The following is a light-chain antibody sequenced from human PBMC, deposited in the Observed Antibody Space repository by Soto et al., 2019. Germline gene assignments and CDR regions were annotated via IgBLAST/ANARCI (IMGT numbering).Light chain of an antibody. J-gene: IGKJ5*01. CDR3: KQMYSTLIT. CDR1: QSISSY. Sequence: DIQMTQSPSSLSASVGDRVTITCRASQSISSYLNWYQQKPGKAPKLLIYAASSLQRGVPSRFMRRRSGTDLTITNSSLQPKDFATYYCKQMYSTLITFGQVTLLVSK. CDR2: AAS. V-gene: IGKV1-39*01.